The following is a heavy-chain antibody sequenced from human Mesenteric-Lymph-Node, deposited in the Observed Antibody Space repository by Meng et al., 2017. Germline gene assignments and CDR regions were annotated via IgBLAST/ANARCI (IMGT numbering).Heavy chain of an antibody. CDR2: IYYSGST. CDR1: GGSISSVYW. CDR3: ARGEVAAAVNNWFDP. Sequence: VHLQESGPGLVKPSETLSLTCAVSGGSISSVYWWTWVRQSPGKGLEWIGYIYYSGSTYYNPSLKSRVTISVDTSKNQFSLKLSSVTAADTAVYYCARGEVAAAVNNWFDPWGQGTLVTVSS. V-gene: IGHV4-30-4*02. J-gene: IGHJ5*02. D-gene: IGHD6-13*01.